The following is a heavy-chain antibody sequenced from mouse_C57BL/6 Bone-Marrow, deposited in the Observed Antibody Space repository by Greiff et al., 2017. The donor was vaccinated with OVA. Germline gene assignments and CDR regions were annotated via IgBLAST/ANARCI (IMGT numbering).Heavy chain of an antibody. V-gene: IGHV1-69*01. CDR1: GYTFTSYW. Sequence: QVQLQQPGAELVMPGASVKLSCKASGYTFTSYWMHWVKQRPGQGLEWIGEIDPSDSYTNYNQKFKGKSTLTVDKSSSTAYMQLSSMTSEDSAVYYWAREGIWSVYFDYWGQGTTLTVSS. CDR2: IDPSDSYT. J-gene: IGHJ2*01. CDR3: AREGIWSVYFDY. D-gene: IGHD1-1*02.